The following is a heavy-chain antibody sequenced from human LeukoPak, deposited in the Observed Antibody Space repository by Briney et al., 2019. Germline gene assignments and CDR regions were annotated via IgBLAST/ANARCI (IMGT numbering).Heavy chain of an antibody. CDR3: AGTYYYGSGRLNWFDP. CDR1: GGSISSSSYY. CDR2: IYYSGST. V-gene: IGHV4-39*01. J-gene: IGHJ5*02. D-gene: IGHD3-10*01. Sequence: ASETLSLTCTVSGGSISSSSYYWGWIRQPPGKGLEWIGSIYYSGSTYYNPSLKSRVTISVDTSKNQFSLKLSSVTAADTAVYYCAGTYYYGSGRLNWFDPWGPGTLVTVSS.